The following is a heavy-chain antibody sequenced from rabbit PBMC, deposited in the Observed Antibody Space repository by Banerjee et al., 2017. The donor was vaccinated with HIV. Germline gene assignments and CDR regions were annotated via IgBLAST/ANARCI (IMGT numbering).Heavy chain of an antibody. V-gene: IGHV1S45*01. CDR1: GFSFSSSYY. CDR3: ARARVYYTYGYAGYVLPYYFNL. Sequence: QEQLEESGGDLVKPGASLTLTCTASGFSFSSSYYMCWVRQAPGKGLEWIACIYAGSSGSTYYASWAKGRFTISKTSSTTVTLQMTSLTAADTATYFCARARVYYTYGYAGYVLPYYFNLWGPGTLVTVS. CDR2: IYAGSSGST. J-gene: IGHJ4*01. D-gene: IGHD6-1*01.